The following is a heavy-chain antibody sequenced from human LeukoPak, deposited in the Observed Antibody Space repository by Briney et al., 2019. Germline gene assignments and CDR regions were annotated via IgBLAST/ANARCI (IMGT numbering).Heavy chain of an antibody. CDR3: ARQQLEPYNWFDP. CDR2: ISYTGTYI. J-gene: IGHJ5*02. D-gene: IGHD6-13*01. V-gene: IGHV3-21*01. Sequence: GGSLRLSCAASAFSLNAYNMNWVRQAPGKGLEWVSSISYTGTYIYYADSVKGRFTISRDNSKNTLYLQMNSLRAEDTAVYYCARQQLEPYNWFDPWGQGTLVTVSS. CDR1: AFSLNAYN.